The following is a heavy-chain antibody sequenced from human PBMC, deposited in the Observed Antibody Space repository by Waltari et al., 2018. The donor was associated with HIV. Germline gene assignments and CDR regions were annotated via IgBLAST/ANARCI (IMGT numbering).Heavy chain of an antibody. Sequence: QVQLVESGGGVVQPGGSLRLSCVASGFTFSSYGMHWVRQAPSKGLEWVAFIRYDGSNKYYADSVKGRFAISRDNSKNTLYLQMNSLRAEDTAVYYCAKDLVVGATTFYYGMDVWGQGP. CDR3: AKDLVVGATTFYYGMDV. CDR2: IRYDGSNK. V-gene: IGHV3-30*02. J-gene: IGHJ6*02. CDR1: GFTFSSYG. D-gene: IGHD1-26*01.